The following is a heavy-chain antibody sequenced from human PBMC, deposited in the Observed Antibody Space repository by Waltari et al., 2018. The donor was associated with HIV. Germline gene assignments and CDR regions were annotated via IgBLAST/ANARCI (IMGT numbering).Heavy chain of an antibody. CDR2: IYHSGST. Sequence: QVQLQESGPGLVKPSGTLSLTCAVSGGSISSSNWWSWVRQPPGKGLEWIGKIYHSGSTNYNPSLKSRVTRSVDKSKNQFSLKLSSVTAADTAVYYCARVLAAAGEAVYYYYYYGMDVWGQGTTVTVSS. J-gene: IGHJ6*02. V-gene: IGHV4-4*02. CDR1: GGSISSSNW. D-gene: IGHD6-13*01. CDR3: ARVLAAAGEAVYYYYYYGMDV.